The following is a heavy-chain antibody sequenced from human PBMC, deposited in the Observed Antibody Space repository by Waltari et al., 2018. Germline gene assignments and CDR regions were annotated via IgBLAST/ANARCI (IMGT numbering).Heavy chain of an antibody. J-gene: IGHJ5*02. V-gene: IGHV3-74*01. CDR1: GFTFNTSS. D-gene: IGHD2-2*01. Sequence: QHVESRGALAQPGGALTLSYPATGFTFNTSSLHSSRQAPGKGPVWVSRINADGASTSYADSVKGRFTISRDNAKNTLYLQMNSLRAEDTAVYYCTRTRYCSTTSCQVDWFDPWGQGTLVTVSS. CDR2: INADGAST. CDR3: TRTRYCSTTSCQVDWFDP.